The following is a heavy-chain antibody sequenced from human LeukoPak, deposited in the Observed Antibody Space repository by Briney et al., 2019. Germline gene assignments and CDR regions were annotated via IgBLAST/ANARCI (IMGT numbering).Heavy chain of an antibody. D-gene: IGHD3-10*01. CDR2: INPNSGGT. J-gene: IGHJ4*02. Sequence: GASVKVSCKASGYTFTGYYMHWVRQAPGQGLEWMGWINPNSGGTNYAQKFQGRVTMTRDTSISTAYMELSRLRSDDTAVYYCARSAGLLVGLYVDYWGQGTLVTVSS. CDR1: GYTFTGYY. CDR3: ARSAGLLVGLYVDY. V-gene: IGHV1-2*02.